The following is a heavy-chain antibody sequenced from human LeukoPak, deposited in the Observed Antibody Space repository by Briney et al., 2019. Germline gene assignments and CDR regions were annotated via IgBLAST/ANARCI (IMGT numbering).Heavy chain of an antibody. Sequence: ASVKVSFKASGYTFAIYYIHLVRQAPGQGIGWMGIINPSGGSTSYTQKFQGRLTMTGDTSTSTVYMELSSLRSEDTAVYYCARAKGLFDHWGQGTLVTVSS. CDR1: GYTFAIYY. V-gene: IGHV1-46*01. CDR2: INPSGGST. CDR3: ARAKGLFDH. J-gene: IGHJ4*02.